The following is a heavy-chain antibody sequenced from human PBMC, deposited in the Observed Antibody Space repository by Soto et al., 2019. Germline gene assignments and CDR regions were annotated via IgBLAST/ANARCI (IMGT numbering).Heavy chain of an antibody. CDR2: INHSGST. Sequence: SETLSLTCAVYGGSFSGYYWTWIRQPPGTGLEWIGEINHSGSTNYNPSLKSRVTISVDTSNNQFSLKLSSVTAADTAIYYCARADSSSWYSLDFWGQGTLVTVSS. V-gene: IGHV4-34*01. J-gene: IGHJ4*02. CDR3: ARADSSSWYSLDF. CDR1: GGSFSGYY. D-gene: IGHD6-13*01.